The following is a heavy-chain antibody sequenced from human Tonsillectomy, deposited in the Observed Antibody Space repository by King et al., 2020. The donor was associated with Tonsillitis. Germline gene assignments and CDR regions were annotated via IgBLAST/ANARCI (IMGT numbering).Heavy chain of an antibody. Sequence: VQLVESGGGLVKPGGSLRLSCAASGFTFSSYSMNWVRQAPGKGLEWVSSISSSSSYIYYADSVKGRFTISRDNAKNSLYLQMNSLRAEDTAVYYCAGEIAVAGNDYWGRGTLVTVSS. D-gene: IGHD6-19*01. CDR3: AGEIAVAGNDY. V-gene: IGHV3-21*01. CDR2: ISSSSSYI. J-gene: IGHJ4*02. CDR1: GFTFSSYS.